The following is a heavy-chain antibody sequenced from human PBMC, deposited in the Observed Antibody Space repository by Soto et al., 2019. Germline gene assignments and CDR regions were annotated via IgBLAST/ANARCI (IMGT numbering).Heavy chain of an antibody. D-gene: IGHD6-6*01. Sequence: ASVKVSCKASGFSFTGYYIHWLRQAPGQGLERMGWINAHSGGTEYAQKFQGRVTLTRDTSIATAYLTLTSLTSDDTALYYCAKDLTRQLAYWLDPWGQGTQVTVSS. CDR3: AKDLTRQLAYWLDP. CDR1: GFSFTGYY. V-gene: IGHV1-2*02. J-gene: IGHJ5*02. CDR2: INAHSGGT.